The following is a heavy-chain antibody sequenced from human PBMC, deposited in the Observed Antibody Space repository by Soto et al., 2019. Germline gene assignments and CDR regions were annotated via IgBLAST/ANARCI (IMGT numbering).Heavy chain of an antibody. J-gene: IGHJ5*02. CDR2: INAGNGNT. D-gene: IGHD3-10*01. CDR1: GYTFTSYA. V-gene: IGHV1-3*01. CDR3: ARDVGTYYYGSRMLNWFDP. Sequence: QVQLVQSGAEVKKPGASVKVSCKASGYTFTSYAMHWVRQAPGQRLEWMGWINAGNGNTKYSQKFQGRVTITRDTSAGKANRELESRRSDDTAANYCARDVGTYYYGSRMLNWFDPGGKGTLVTVSS.